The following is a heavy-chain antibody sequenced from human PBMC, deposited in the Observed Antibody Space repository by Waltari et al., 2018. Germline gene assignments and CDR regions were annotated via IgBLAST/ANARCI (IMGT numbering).Heavy chain of an antibody. J-gene: IGHJ4*02. Sequence: QVQLQESGPGLVKPSETLSLTCAVSGSSISSGYYWGWIRQPPGKGLEWIGSIYHSGSTYYNPSLKSRVTISVDTSKNQFSLKLSSVTAADTAVYYCHAYYYGSGDYWGQGTLVTVSS. CDR1: GSSISSGYY. CDR2: IYHSGST. V-gene: IGHV4-38-2*01. D-gene: IGHD3-10*01. CDR3: HAYYYGSGDY.